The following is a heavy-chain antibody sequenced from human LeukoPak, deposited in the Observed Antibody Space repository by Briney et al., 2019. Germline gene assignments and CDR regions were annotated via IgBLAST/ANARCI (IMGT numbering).Heavy chain of an antibody. Sequence: ASVKVSCKASGGTFSSYAISWVRQAPGQGLEWMGGIIPIFGTANYAQKFQGRVTITADESTSTAYMELSSLRSEDTAVYYCAREPSLQDAFDIWGQGTMVTVSS. CDR3: AREPSLQDAFDI. CDR2: IIPIFGTA. CDR1: GGTFSSYA. V-gene: IGHV1-69*13. J-gene: IGHJ3*02.